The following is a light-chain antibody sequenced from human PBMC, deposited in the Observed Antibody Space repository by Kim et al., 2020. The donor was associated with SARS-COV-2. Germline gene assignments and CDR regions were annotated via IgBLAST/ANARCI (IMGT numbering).Light chain of an antibody. CDR1: QSVSKSY. CDR3: QQFGSSPPT. Sequence: SAGERATLSCRASQSVSKSYLARYQQKPGQAPRLLMYGTSSRATGTPVRFSGSGSGTDFTLTISRLEPEDFAIYYCQQFGSSPPTFGQGTKVDIK. J-gene: IGKJ1*01. V-gene: IGKV3-20*01. CDR2: GTS.